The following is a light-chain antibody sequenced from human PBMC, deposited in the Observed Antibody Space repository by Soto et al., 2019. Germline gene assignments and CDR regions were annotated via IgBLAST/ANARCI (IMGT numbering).Light chain of an antibody. CDR2: KIS. Sequence: DVVLTQSPLSLPVTLGQPASISCTSSQSLVSSDGNTYLHWFQQRPGHSPRHLIYKISNRDSGVPDRLRGSGSGPDVTVEISRVEAEDVGLYYCMQGTHWPKTFGQGTKVEIK. CDR1: QSLVSSDGNTY. J-gene: IGKJ1*01. CDR3: MQGTHWPKT. V-gene: IGKV2-30*01.